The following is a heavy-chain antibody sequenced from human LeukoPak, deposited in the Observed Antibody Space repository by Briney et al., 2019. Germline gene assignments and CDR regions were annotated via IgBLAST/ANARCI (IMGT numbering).Heavy chain of an antibody. Sequence: GGSLRLSCAASGFTFSNYWMSWVRQAPGKGLEWVANIKQDGSEKYYVDSVKGRFTISRDNAKNSLYLQMNSLRAEDTAVYYCARCGLYYDFWSGYYNYYYYMDVWGKGTTVTVSS. CDR2: IKQDGSEK. D-gene: IGHD3-3*01. CDR1: GFTFSNYW. J-gene: IGHJ6*03. V-gene: IGHV3-7*01. CDR3: ARCGLYYDFWSGYYNYYYYMDV.